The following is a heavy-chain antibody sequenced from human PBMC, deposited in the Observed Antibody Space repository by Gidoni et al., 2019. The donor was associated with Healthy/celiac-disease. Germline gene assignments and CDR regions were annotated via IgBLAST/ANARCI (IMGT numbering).Heavy chain of an antibody. D-gene: IGHD2-15*01. CDR1: GFTFSSYS. CDR3: ARVAAPYWYFDL. J-gene: IGHJ2*01. Sequence: EVQLVASGGGLVKPGGSLRLSCAASGFTFSSYSMNWVRQAPGKGLEWVSSISSSSSYIYYADAVKGRFTISRDNAKNSLYLQMNSLRAEDTAVYYCARVAAPYWYFDLWGRGTLVTVSS. CDR2: ISSSSSYI. V-gene: IGHV3-21*01.